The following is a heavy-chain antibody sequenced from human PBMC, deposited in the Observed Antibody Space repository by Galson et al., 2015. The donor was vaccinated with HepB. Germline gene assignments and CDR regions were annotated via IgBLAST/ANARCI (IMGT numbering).Heavy chain of an antibody. CDR2: IYPGDSDT. CDR1: GYSFTSYW. V-gene: IGHV5-51*01. J-gene: IGHJ5*02. D-gene: IGHD3-10*01. Sequence: QSGAEVKKPGESLKISCKGSGYSFTSYWIGWVRQMPGKGLEWMGIIYPGDSDTRYSPSFQGQVTISADKSISTAYLQWSSLKASDTAMYYCARRCGGSGSYINLNWFDPWGQGTLVTVSS. CDR3: ARRCGGSGSYINLNWFDP.